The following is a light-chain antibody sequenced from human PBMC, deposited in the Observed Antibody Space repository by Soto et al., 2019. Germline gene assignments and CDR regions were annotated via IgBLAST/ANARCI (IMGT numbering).Light chain of an antibody. CDR3: QQYNTWHPKMA. CDR2: GAS. J-gene: IGKJ1*01. V-gene: IGKV3-15*01. CDR1: QSVSSD. Sequence: VVTQSPATLSVFPGETATLSCRASQSVSSDLDWYQQRPGQAPRLLIYGASTRATGIPARLRGSGSGTEFRLTISSLQSEDFATYYCQQYNTWHPKMAFGRGTKVEIK.